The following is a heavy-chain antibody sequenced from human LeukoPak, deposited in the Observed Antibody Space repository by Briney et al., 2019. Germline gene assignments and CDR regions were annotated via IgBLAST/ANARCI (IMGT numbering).Heavy chain of an antibody. J-gene: IGHJ4*02. D-gene: IGHD5-18*01. V-gene: IGHV1-69*04. Sequence: ASVKVSCKASGGTFSSYAISWVRQAPGQGLEWMGRIIPILGIANYAQKFQGRVTITADKSTSTAYMELSSLRSEDTAVYYCARDPSAGTVGNTAMVWVLDYWGQGTLVTVSS. CDR3: ARDPSAGTVGNTAMVWVLDY. CDR1: GGTFSSYA. CDR2: IIPILGIA.